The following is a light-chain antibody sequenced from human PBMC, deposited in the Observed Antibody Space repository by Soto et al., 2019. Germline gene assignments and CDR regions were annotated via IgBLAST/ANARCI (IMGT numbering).Light chain of an antibody. Sequence: DIQMSPSPSTLSSSVRDRVTITCGASQSISSWLAWYQQKPGKAPKLLIYKASSLESGVPSRFSGSGSGTEYTLTISSLQPDDFATYYCQQYNSYSRTFGQGTKVDIK. J-gene: IGKJ1*01. CDR1: QSISSW. V-gene: IGKV1-5*03. CDR3: QQYNSYSRT. CDR2: KAS.